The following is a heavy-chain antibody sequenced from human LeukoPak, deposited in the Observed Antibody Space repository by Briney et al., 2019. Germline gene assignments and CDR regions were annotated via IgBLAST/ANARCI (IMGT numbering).Heavy chain of an antibody. Sequence: GASVKVSCKASGYTFTSYDINWVRQATGQGLEWMGWMNPNSGNTGYAQKFQGRVTMTRNTSISTAYMELSSPRSEDTAVYYCARPNSVLRFLELPKGGYYYYYMDVWGKGTTVTVSS. CDR3: ARPNSVLRFLELPKGGYYYYYMDV. J-gene: IGHJ6*03. CDR1: GYTFTSYD. V-gene: IGHV1-8*01. CDR2: MNPNSGNT. D-gene: IGHD3-3*01.